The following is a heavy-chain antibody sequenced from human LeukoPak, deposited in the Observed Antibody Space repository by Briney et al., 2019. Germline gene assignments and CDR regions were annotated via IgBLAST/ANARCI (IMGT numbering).Heavy chain of an antibody. Sequence: SVKVSCKASGGTFSSYAISWVRQAPGQGLEWMGGIIPIFGTASYAQKFQGRVTITTDESTSTAYMERSSLRSEDTAVYYCARGDPYCSGGSCYEPYYYYYMDVWGKGTTVTVSS. CDR2: IIPIFGTA. D-gene: IGHD2-15*01. CDR3: ARGDPYCSGGSCYEPYYYYYMDV. J-gene: IGHJ6*03. CDR1: GGTFSSYA. V-gene: IGHV1-69*05.